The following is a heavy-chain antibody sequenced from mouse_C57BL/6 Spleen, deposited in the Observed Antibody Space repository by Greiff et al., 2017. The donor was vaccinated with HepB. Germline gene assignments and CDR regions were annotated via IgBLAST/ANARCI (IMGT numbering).Heavy chain of an antibody. CDR1: GYTFTSYW. D-gene: IGHD2-3*01. Sequence: QQSCKASGYTFTSYWMHWVKQRPGRGLEWIGRIDPNSGGTKYNEKFKSKATLTVDKPSSTAYMQLSSLTSEDSAVYYCASWDDGYYEVDYWGQGTTLTVSS. V-gene: IGHV1-72*01. CDR2: IDPNSGGT. J-gene: IGHJ2*01. CDR3: ASWDDGYYEVDY.